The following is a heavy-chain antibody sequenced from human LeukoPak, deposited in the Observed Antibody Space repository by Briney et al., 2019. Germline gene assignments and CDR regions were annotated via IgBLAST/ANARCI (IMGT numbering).Heavy chain of an antibody. Sequence: GGSLRLSCAASGFTFSDYGMHWVRQTPGKGLEWVAFIRYHGSNSFYADSVKGRFTISRDNSKNTLYLQMNSLRDEDTAVYYCAHATLSSGYTFDYWGQGTLVTVSS. J-gene: IGHJ4*02. CDR2: IRYHGSNS. D-gene: IGHD3-22*01. CDR1: GFTFSDYG. CDR3: AHATLSSGYTFDY. V-gene: IGHV3-30*02.